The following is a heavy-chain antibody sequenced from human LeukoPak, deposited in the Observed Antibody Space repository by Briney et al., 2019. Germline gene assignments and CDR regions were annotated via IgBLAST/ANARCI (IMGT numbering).Heavy chain of an antibody. Sequence: ASVKVSCTASGGTFSSYAISWVRQAPGQGLEWMGGIIPIFGTANYAQKFQGRVTITADESTSTAYMELSSLRSEDTAVYYCARDPTLNYYDSSGYSYYFDYWGQGTLVTVSS. D-gene: IGHD3-22*01. V-gene: IGHV1-69*13. J-gene: IGHJ4*02. CDR2: IIPIFGTA. CDR1: GGTFSSYA. CDR3: ARDPTLNYYDSSGYSYYFDY.